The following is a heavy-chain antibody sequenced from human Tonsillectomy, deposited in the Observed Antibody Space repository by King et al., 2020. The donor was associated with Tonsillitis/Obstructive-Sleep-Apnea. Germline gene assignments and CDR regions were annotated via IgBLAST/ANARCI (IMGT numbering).Heavy chain of an antibody. CDR2: ISGSGGGT. CDR1: GFTFRHYA. D-gene: IGHD2/OR15-2a*01. Sequence: VQLVESGGGLVQPGGSLRLSCAASGFTFRHYAMSWVRQAPGKVLEWFSSISGSGGGTLYADSVKGRFTISRDNFKNTLSLQMNDLRTEDTALYYCAKEDAVEYCCKDVWGQGTTVTVS. CDR3: AKEDAVEYCCKDV. J-gene: IGHJ6*02. V-gene: IGHV3-23*04.